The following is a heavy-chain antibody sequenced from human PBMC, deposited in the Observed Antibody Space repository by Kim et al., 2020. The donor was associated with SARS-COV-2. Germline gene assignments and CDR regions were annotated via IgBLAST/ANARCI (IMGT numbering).Heavy chain of an antibody. J-gene: IGHJ6*02. D-gene: IGHD2-8*02. CDR1: GFTFSSYG. Sequence: GGSLRLSCAASGFTFSSYGMHWVRQAPGKGLEWAAVISYDGSNKYYADSVKGRFTISRDNSKNTLYLQMNSLRAEDTAVYYCAKDQGAAGLLVDYYYGMDVWGQGTTVTVAS. V-gene: IGHV3-30*18. CDR3: AKDQGAAGLLVDYYYGMDV. CDR2: ISYDGSNK.